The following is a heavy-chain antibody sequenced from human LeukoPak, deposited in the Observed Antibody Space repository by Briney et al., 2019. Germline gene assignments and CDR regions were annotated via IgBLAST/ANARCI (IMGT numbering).Heavy chain of an antibody. D-gene: IGHD6-13*01. CDR2: IHPNSGGT. Sequence: GASEKVSCKASGYTFTGYYIHWVRQAPGQGLEWMGWIHPNSGGTIYAQKFQGRITMTRDTSISTAYMELRRLRSDDTAVYYCARVALEWSSSWYGDYGMDVWGQGTTVTVSS. J-gene: IGHJ6*02. CDR1: GYTFTGYY. V-gene: IGHV1-2*02. CDR3: ARVALEWSSSWYGDYGMDV.